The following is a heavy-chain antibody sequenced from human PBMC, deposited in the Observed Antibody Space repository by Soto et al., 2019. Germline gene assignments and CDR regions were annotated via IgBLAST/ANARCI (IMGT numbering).Heavy chain of an antibody. J-gene: IGHJ3*02. CDR2: IKSKTDGGTT. CDR3: TTDSSLSSGWYNDAFDI. CDR1: GFTFSNAW. Sequence: EVQLVESGGGLVKPGGSLRLSCAASGFTFSNAWMSWVRQAPGKGLEWVGRIKSKTDGGTTDYAAPVKGRFTISRDDSKNTLYLQMNSMKSEDTAVYYCTTDSSLSSGWYNDAFDIWGQGTMVTVSS. D-gene: IGHD6-19*01. V-gene: IGHV3-15*01.